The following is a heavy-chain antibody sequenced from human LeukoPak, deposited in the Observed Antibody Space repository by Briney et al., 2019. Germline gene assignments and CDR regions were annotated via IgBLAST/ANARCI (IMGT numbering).Heavy chain of an antibody. CDR3: ARGWYSSGWYGFDY. V-gene: IGHV4-34*01. J-gene: IGHJ4*02. CDR2: INHRGST. Sequence: SETLSLTCAVYGGSFSVYYWSWIRQPPGKGLEWIGEINHRGSTNYNPSLKSRVTISVDTSKNQFSLKLSSVTAADTAVYYCARGWYSSGWYGFDYWGQGTLVTVSS. D-gene: IGHD6-19*01. CDR1: GGSFSVYY.